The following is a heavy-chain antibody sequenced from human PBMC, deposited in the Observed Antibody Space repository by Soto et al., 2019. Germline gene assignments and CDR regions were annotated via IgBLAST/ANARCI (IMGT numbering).Heavy chain of an antibody. CDR2: IIPIFGTA. CDR1: GGTFSSYA. D-gene: IGHD2-2*02. CDR3: ARGGGDDIVVVPAAIRRDYYYYGMDV. J-gene: IGHJ6*02. V-gene: IGHV1-69*13. Sequence: SVKVSCKASGGTFSSYAISWVRQAPGQGLEWMGGIIPIFGTANYAQKFQGRVTITADESTSTAYMELSSLRSEDTAVYYCARGGGDDIVVVPAAIRRDYYYYGMDVWGQGTTVTVSS.